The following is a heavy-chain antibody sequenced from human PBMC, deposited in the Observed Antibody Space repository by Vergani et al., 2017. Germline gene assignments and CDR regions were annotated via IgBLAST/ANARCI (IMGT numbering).Heavy chain of an antibody. Sequence: EVQLVESGGGLVKPGGSLRLSCAASGFTFSTYAMNWVRQAPGKGLEWVSSISTSSSYIYYADSVKGRFSISRDNSKNTLYLQLNSLTVDDTAIYYCARIGLVWSYVNGLDSWGQGVLVTVSS. CDR2: ISTSSSYI. J-gene: IGHJ4*02. D-gene: IGHD3-16*01. CDR3: ARIGLVWSYVNGLDS. V-gene: IGHV3-21*02. CDR1: GFTFSTYA.